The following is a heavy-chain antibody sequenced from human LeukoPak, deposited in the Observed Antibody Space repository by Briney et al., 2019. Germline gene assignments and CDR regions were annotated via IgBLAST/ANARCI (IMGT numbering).Heavy chain of an antibody. J-gene: IGHJ4*02. CDR2: VFYCGST. D-gene: IGHD5-12*01. V-gene: IGHV4-39*01. Sequence: PSETLSLTCTVSGCSISSSSYYWGWIRQPPGKGLEWIGSVFYCGSTFYHPSLKSRVTISVDTSKNQFSLKLSSVTAADTAVYYCARPGYSGYGSGWYTKWVYWGQGTLVTVSS. CDR3: ARPGYSGYGSGWYTKWVY. CDR1: GCSISSSSYY.